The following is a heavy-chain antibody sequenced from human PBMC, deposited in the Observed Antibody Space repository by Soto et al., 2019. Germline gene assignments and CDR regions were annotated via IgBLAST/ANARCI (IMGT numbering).Heavy chain of an antibody. V-gene: IGHV3-23*01. D-gene: IGHD3-22*01. Sequence: GGSLGLSCAASGFTLSSYAMSWVRQAPGKGLEWVSAISGSGGSTYYADSVKGRFTISRDNSKNTLYLQMNSLRAEDTAVYYCAGWYYYDSSGYQPTDYWGQGTLVTVSS. CDR1: GFTLSSYA. CDR2: ISGSGGST. CDR3: AGWYYYDSSGYQPTDY. J-gene: IGHJ4*02.